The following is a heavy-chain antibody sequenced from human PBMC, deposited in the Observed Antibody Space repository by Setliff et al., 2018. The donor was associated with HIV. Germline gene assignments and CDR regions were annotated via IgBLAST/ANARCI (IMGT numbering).Heavy chain of an antibody. CDR2: INPSGGST. D-gene: IGHD6-19*01. CDR3: ARDLLSGWYHYYYYMDV. CDR1: GYTFTSYY. J-gene: IGHJ6*03. V-gene: IGHV1-46*03. Sequence: VQVSCKASGYTFTSYYMHWVRQAPGQGLEWMGIINPSGGSTSYAQKFQGRVTMTRDTSTSTVYMELSSLRSEDTAVYYCARDLLSGWYHYYYYMDVWGKGTTVTVSS.